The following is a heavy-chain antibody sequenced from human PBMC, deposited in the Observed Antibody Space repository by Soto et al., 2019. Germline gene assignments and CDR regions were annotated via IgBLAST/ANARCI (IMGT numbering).Heavy chain of an antibody. CDR1: GGSISPYY. V-gene: IGHV4-59*12. CDR2: IYYSGST. CDR3: ARESRCVNGACGNVFDI. J-gene: IGHJ3*02. D-gene: IGHD2-8*01. Sequence: QVQLQESGPGLVTPSETLSLTCTVSGGSISPYYWTWIRQSPEKGLEWLGNIYYSGSTNYTPSLNSRLTISLDTSKNQFSLKLRSVTAADTAVYYCARESRCVNGACGNVFDIWGRGTKVTVSS.